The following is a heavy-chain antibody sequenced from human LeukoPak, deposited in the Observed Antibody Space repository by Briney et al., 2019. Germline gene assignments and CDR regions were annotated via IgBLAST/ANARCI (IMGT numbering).Heavy chain of an antibody. V-gene: IGHV4-30-4*01. CDR1: GGSISSGDYY. CDR2: IYYSGST. Sequence: SETLSLTCTVSGGSISSGDYYWSWIRQPPGKGLEWIGYIYYSGSTYYNPSLKSRVTISVDTSKNQFSLKLSSVTAADTAVYYCARTRYYYYYGMDVWGQGTTVTVSS. J-gene: IGHJ6*02. CDR3: ARTRYYYYYGMDV.